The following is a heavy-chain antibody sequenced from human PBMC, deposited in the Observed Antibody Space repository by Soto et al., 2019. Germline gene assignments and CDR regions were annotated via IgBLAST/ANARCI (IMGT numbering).Heavy chain of an antibody. V-gene: IGHV3-23*01. CDR1: GFTLTNYA. D-gene: IGHD5-12*01. Sequence: EVQLLDSGGGFVEPGGSLRLSCAVSGFTLTNYAMSWVRQAPGKELEWVDFISSSGDSTHYAEAAKGQFTIPKDSSKNTLPLEMHGLRAEDSAVYHCEGSWTWSQATMVTVSS. CDR2: ISSSGDST. J-gene: IGHJ3*01. CDR3: EGSWT.